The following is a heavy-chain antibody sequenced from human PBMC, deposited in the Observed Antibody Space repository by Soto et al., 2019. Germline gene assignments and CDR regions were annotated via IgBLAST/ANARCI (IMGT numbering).Heavy chain of an antibody. CDR3: AKTSSGWYNFDY. CDR1: GFTFSSYA. V-gene: IGHV3-23*01. Sequence: EVQLLESGGGLVQPRGSLRLSCAASGFTFSSYAMTWVRQAPGKGLEWVSAISGGGGTTYYADSVKGRFTISRDNSKNTLFLQMNSLGAEDTAVYYCAKTSSGWYNFDYLGQGTLVTVSS. J-gene: IGHJ4*02. CDR2: ISGGGGTT. D-gene: IGHD6-19*01.